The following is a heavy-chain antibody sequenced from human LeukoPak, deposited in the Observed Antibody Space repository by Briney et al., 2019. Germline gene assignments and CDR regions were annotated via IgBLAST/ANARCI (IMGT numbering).Heavy chain of an antibody. V-gene: IGHV3-23*01. J-gene: IGHJ4*02. CDR2: ISGSGGST. CDR1: GFTFSNYA. Sequence: GGSLRLSCAASGFTFSNYAMSWVRQAPGEGLEWVSSISGSGGSTYYADSVKGRFTISRDSSKNTLFLQMNSLRVEDTAVYYCAKRWMFADLLNCWGQGTLVTVSS. CDR3: AKRWMFADLLNC. D-gene: IGHD3-10*02.